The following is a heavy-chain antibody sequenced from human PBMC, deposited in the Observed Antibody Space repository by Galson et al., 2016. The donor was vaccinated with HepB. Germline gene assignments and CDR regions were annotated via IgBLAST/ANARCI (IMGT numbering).Heavy chain of an antibody. J-gene: IGHJ5*02. Sequence: SLRLSCASSGFTFRYYAMTWVRRAPGKGLEWVSDISGAGGTTHYADPVKGRFTISRDNSRDTLYLQMDRLGAADTAVYYCAKGRGWYGGPNYGSWGQGTLVTVSS. D-gene: IGHD2-15*01. CDR1: GFTFRYYA. V-gene: IGHV3-23*01. CDR3: AKGRGWYGGPNYGS. CDR2: ISGAGGTT.